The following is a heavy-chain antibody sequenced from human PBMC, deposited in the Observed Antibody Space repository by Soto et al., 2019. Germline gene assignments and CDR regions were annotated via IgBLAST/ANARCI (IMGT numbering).Heavy chain of an antibody. V-gene: IGHV1-69*01. Sequence: QGQLVQSGPEVKKPGSSVKVSCKDSGGLFSSFAISWVRQAPGQGLEWLGGIIPVFGSTNYAEKFQGRVTITADESTNTAYMGLTSLTSGDTAVYYCARGGGPYVWFNEFWGQGTLVTVSS. CDR2: IIPVFGST. CDR3: ARGGGPYVWFNEF. CDR1: GGLFSSFA. J-gene: IGHJ4*02. D-gene: IGHD3-16*01.